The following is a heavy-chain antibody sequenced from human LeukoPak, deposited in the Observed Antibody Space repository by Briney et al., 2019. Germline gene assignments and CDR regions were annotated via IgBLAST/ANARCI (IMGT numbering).Heavy chain of an antibody. Sequence: GASVKVSCKASGYTFTSYYMHWVRQAPGQGLEWMGIINPGGGSTSYAQKFQGRVPMTRDTSTSTVYMELSSLRSEDTAVYYCARDRGNGYCSGGSCYDLGFLDYWGQGTLVTVSS. J-gene: IGHJ4*02. D-gene: IGHD2-15*01. V-gene: IGHV1-46*01. CDR3: ARDRGNGYCSGGSCYDLGFLDY. CDR2: INPGGGST. CDR1: GYTFTSYY.